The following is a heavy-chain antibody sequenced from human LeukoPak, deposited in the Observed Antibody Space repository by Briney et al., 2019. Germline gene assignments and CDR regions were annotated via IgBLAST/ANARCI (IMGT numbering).Heavy chain of an antibody. V-gene: IGHV3-30*18. J-gene: IGHJ4*02. D-gene: IGHD6-19*01. Sequence: PGGSLRLSCAASGFTFSTSVMHWVRQAPGKGLEWVAVISYDGNNKCYADSVKGRFTISRDNSKSTLYLQMNSLRAEDTAVYYCAKGGSGWYGTRYYWGQGTLVTVSS. CDR2: ISYDGNNK. CDR3: AKGGSGWYGTRYY. CDR1: GFTFSTSV.